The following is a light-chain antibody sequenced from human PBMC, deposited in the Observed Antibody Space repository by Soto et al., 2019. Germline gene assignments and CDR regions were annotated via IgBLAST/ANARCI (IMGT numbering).Light chain of an antibody. CDR2: DAS. Sequence: EIVLTQAPATLALSPGERSTLSCRASQSVSSYLAWYQQKPGQAPRLLIYDASNRATGIPAMFSGSGAGTDFTLTISSLEHEDVAVYYCQQRLTFGQGTRLEI. CDR3: QQRLT. J-gene: IGKJ5*01. CDR1: QSVSSY. V-gene: IGKV3-11*01.